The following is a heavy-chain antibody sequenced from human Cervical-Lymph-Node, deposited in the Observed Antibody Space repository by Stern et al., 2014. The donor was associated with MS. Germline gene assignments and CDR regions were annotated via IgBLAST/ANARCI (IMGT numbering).Heavy chain of an antibody. CDR1: GDSISSSNW. D-gene: IGHD6-13*01. CDR2: IYHAGTT. Sequence: QVQLQESGPGLVKPSGTLSLTCAVSGDSISSSNWWSWVRQSPGKGLEWVGDIYHAGTTNYNSTLKRRLTISADNSKNQFSLKLTSVTAADTAVYYCVRALGSSSFRYWFDPWGQGTLVIVSS. J-gene: IGHJ5*02. V-gene: IGHV4-4*02. CDR3: VRALGSSSFRYWFDP.